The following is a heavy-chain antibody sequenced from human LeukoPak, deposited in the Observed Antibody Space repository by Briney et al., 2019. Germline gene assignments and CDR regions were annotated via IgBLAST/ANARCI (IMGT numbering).Heavy chain of an antibody. V-gene: IGHV4-34*01. CDR2: INHSGST. CDR1: GGSFSGYY. J-gene: IGHJ3*02. Sequence: SETLSLTCAVYGGSFSGYYWSWIRQPPGKGLEWIGEINHSGSTNYNPSLKSRVTISVDTSKNQFSLKLSSVTAADTAVYYCASRYSYGAFDIWGQGTMVTVSS. D-gene: IGHD5-18*01. CDR3: ASRYSYGAFDI.